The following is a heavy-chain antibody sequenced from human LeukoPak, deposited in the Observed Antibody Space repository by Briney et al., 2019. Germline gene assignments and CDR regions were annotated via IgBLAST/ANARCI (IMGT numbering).Heavy chain of an antibody. D-gene: IGHD6-19*01. CDR2: IKQDGSEK. J-gene: IGHJ5*02. CDR3: ARDVAVAGLNWFDP. Sequence: GGSLRLSCAASGFTFSSYWMSWVRQAPGKGLEWVANIKQDGSEKYYVDSVKGRFTISRDNAKNSLYLQMNSLRAEDTAVYYCARDVAVAGLNWFDPWGQGTLVTVSS. V-gene: IGHV3-7*01. CDR1: GFTFSSYW.